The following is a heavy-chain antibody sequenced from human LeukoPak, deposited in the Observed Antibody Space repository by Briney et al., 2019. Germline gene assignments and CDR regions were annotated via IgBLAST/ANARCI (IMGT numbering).Heavy chain of an antibody. CDR2: ISSSGSTI. CDR1: GFTFSDYY. J-gene: IGHJ5*02. V-gene: IGHV3-11*01. D-gene: IGHD3-3*01. CDR3: AAYTYYDFWRGIGGWFDP. Sequence: GGSLRLSCAASGFTFSDYYMSWIRQAPGKGLEWVSYISSSGSTIYYADSVKGRFTISRDNAKNSLYLQMNSLRAEDTAVYYCAAYTYYDFWRGIGGWFDPWGQEPWSLSPQ.